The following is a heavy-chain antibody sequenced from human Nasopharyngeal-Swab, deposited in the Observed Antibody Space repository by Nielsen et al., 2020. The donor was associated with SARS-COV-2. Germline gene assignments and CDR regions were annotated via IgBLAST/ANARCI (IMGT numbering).Heavy chain of an antibody. Sequence: GGSLRLSCAASGFTFSSYGMHWVRQAPGKGLEWVSSISSSSSYIYYADSVKGRFTISRDNAKNSLYLQMNSLRAEDTAVYYCARVKWELLTVSFDIWGQGTMVTVSS. CDR3: ARVKWELLTVSFDI. CDR1: GFTFSSYG. J-gene: IGHJ3*02. V-gene: IGHV3-21*01. D-gene: IGHD1-26*01. CDR2: ISSSSSYI.